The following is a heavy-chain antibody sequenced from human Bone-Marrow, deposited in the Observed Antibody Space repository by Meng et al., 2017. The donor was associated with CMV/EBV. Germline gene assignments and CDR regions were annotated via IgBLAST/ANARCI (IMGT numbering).Heavy chain of an antibody. CDR3: TTHSGSYLFDY. D-gene: IGHD1-26*01. V-gene: IGHV3-15*07. Sequence: EGQLAESWGGLVKPGWSLRLYCAASGFGFNNVWMNWVRQTPGKGLEWVDRIKSKTDSGTTDYAAPVKGRFTISRDDSQNTLSLQMNSLKTEDTAVYYCTTHSGSYLFDYWGQGTLVTVSS. J-gene: IGHJ4*02. CDR1: GFGFNNVW. CDR2: IKSKTDSGTT.